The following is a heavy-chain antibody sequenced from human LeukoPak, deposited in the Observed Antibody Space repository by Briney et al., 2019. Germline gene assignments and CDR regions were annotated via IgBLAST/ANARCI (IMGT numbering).Heavy chain of an antibody. CDR1: GGSISSGGYY. J-gene: IGHJ2*01. D-gene: IGHD6-6*01. Sequence: PSQTLSLTCTVSGGSISSGGYYWSWIRQHPGKGLEWIGYIYYSGSTYYNPSLKSRVTISVDTSKNQFSLKLSSVTAADTAVYYCARTLIIAARPALPQRYFDLWGRGTLVTVSS. V-gene: IGHV4-31*03. CDR3: ARTLIIAARPALPQRYFDL. CDR2: IYYSGST.